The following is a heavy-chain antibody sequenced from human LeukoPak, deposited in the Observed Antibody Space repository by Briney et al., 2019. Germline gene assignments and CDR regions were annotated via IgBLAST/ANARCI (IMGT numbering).Heavy chain of an antibody. V-gene: IGHV3-48*01. CDR3: ARGVSDRYIPAADY. CDR1: GFTFSTYS. J-gene: IGHJ4*02. Sequence: PGGSLRLSCAASGFTFSTYSLNWVRQAPGKGLEWVSYITSRSTTIYYADSVKGRFTISRDNAKNSLYLQMNSLRVEDTAVYYCARGVSDRYIPAADYWGQGTLVTVSS. D-gene: IGHD5-24*01. CDR2: ITSRSTTI.